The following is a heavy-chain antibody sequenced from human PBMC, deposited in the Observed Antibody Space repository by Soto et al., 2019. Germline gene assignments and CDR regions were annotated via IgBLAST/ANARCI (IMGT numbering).Heavy chain of an antibody. V-gene: IGHV4-34*01. D-gene: IGHD3-16*02. CDR1: GGSFSGYY. J-gene: IGHJ6*02. Sequence: SATLSLTCAVYGGSFSGYYWSWIRQPPGKGLEWIGEINHSGSTNYNPSLKSRVTISVDTSKNQFSLKLSSVTAADTAVYYCARGQRYYDYVWGSYRYGDPDYYYGMDVWGQGTTVTVSS. CDR3: ARGQRYYDYVWGSYRYGDPDYYYGMDV. CDR2: INHSGST.